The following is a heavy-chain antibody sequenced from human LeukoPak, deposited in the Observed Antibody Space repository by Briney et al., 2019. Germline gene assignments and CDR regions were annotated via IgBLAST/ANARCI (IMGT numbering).Heavy chain of an antibody. CDR1: GFTFSSYW. CDR3: ARTSTRDGYRYFDY. D-gene: IGHD5-24*01. Sequence: GRSLRLSCAASGFTFSSYWMSWVRQAPGKGLEWVANIKQDGSEKYYVDSVKGRLTISRDNAKNSLYLQMNSLRAEDTAVYYCARTSTRDGYRYFDYWGQGTLVTVSS. J-gene: IGHJ4*02. V-gene: IGHV3-7*04. CDR2: IKQDGSEK.